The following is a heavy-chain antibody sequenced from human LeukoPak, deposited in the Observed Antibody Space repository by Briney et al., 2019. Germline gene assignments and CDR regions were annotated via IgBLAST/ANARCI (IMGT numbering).Heavy chain of an antibody. J-gene: IGHJ6*03. Sequence: PSETLSLTCAVSGGSISRSSYYWGWIRQPPGKGLEWIGNIYYSGSTYYNPSLKSRVTISVDTSKNQFSLKLSSVTAADTAVYYCAREYYYMDVWGKGTTVTVSS. CDR3: AREYYYMDV. CDR2: IYYSGST. CDR1: GGSISRSSYY. V-gene: IGHV4-39*07.